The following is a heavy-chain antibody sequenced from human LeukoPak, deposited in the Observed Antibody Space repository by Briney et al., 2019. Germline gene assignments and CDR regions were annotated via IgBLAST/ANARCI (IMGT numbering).Heavy chain of an antibody. D-gene: IGHD2-15*01. Sequence: ASVKVSCKASGYTFTSYGISWVRQAPGQRLEWMGWISAYNGNTNYAQKLQGRVTMTTDTSTSTAYMELRSLRSDDTAVYYCAREFRRGSGGSCYLAVWGQGTLVTVSS. CDR2: ISAYNGNT. J-gene: IGHJ4*02. V-gene: IGHV1-18*01. CDR3: AREFRRGSGGSCYLAV. CDR1: GYTFTSYG.